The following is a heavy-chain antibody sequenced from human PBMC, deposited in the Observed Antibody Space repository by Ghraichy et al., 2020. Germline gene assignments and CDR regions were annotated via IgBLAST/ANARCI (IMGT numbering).Heavy chain of an antibody. CDR3: ARDRNWASDY. D-gene: IGHD7-27*01. CDR2: INGNSDAI. V-gene: IGHV3-48*04. J-gene: IGHJ4*02. CDR1: GFSFNTYS. Sequence: GGSLRLSCTASGFSFNTYSMNWVRQAPGKGLEWLSYINGNSDAIYYADSVKGRFIISRDNAKNSLYLQMNTLRAEDTAVYYCARDRNWASDYWGQGTLVTVSS.